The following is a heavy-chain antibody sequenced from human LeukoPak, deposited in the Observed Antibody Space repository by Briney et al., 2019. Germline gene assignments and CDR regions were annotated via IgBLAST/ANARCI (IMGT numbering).Heavy chain of an antibody. CDR2: ISAYNGNT. CDR3: ARNEQWLVLGWFDP. J-gene: IGHJ5*02. Sequence: ASVKVSCKASGYTFTSYGISWVRQAPGQGLDWMGWISAYNGNTNYAQKLQNRVTMTTDTSTSTAYMELRSLRSDDTAVYYCARNEQWLVLGWFDPWGQGTLVTVSS. D-gene: IGHD6-19*01. CDR1: GYTFTSYG. V-gene: IGHV1-18*01.